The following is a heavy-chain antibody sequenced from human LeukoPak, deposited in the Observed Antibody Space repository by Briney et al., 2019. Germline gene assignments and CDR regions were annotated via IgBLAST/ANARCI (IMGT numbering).Heavy chain of an antibody. Sequence: ASVKVSCKASGYTFTGYYMHWVRQAPGQGLEWMGWINPNSGGTNYAQKFQGWVTMTRDTSISTAYMELSRLRSDDTAVYYCARGMGVSSDAFDIWGQGTMVTVSS. J-gene: IGHJ3*02. CDR1: GYTFTGYY. D-gene: IGHD3-10*01. CDR2: INPNSGGT. V-gene: IGHV1-2*04. CDR3: ARGMGVSSDAFDI.